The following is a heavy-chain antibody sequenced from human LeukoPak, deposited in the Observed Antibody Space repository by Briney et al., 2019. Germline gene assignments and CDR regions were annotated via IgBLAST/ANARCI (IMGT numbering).Heavy chain of an antibody. V-gene: IGHV3-30*03. J-gene: IGHJ4*02. CDR3: ARLGRHYYDSSGYNLDY. CDR1: GFTFSSYG. Sequence: PGGSLRLSCAASGFTFSSYGMHWVRQALGKGLEWVAVISYDGSNKYYADSVKGRFTISRDNSKNTLYLQMNSLRAEDTAVYYCARLGRHYYDSSGYNLDYWGQGTLVTVSS. D-gene: IGHD3-22*01. CDR2: ISYDGSNK.